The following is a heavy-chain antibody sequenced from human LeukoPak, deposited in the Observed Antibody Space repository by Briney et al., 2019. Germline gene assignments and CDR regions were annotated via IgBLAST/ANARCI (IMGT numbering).Heavy chain of an antibody. CDR2: IYYSGTT. CDR3: ARGAYGSGSYY. CDR1: GGSISSGDYY. V-gene: IGHV4-30-4*01. Sequence: PSETLSLTCTVSGGSISSGDYYRSWIRQPPGKGLEWIGYIYYSGTTYYNPSLKSRVTISVDTSKNQFSLKLTSVTAADTAVYFCARGAYGSGSYYWGQGTLVTVSS. D-gene: IGHD3-10*01. J-gene: IGHJ4*02.